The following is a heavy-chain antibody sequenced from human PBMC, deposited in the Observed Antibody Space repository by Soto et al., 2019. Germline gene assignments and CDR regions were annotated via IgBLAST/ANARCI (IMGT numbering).Heavy chain of an antibody. V-gene: IGHV3-30-3*01. CDR3: ASGVIEGATMVDY. D-gene: IGHD1-26*01. J-gene: IGHJ4*02. CDR2: ISYDGTNK. Sequence: QVQLVESGGGVVQPGRSLRLSCAASGFTFSSYAMHWVRQAPGKGLDWVAVISYDGTNKHYADSVKGRFTLSRDKSKNTLYLQMNSLRAEDTAVYYCASGVIEGATMVDYWGQGTLGTVSS. CDR1: GFTFSSYA.